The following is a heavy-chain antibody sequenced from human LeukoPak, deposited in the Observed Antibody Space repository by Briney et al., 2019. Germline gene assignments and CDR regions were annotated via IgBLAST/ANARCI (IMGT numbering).Heavy chain of an antibody. CDR3: ASSSWERGFDY. CDR1: GFTFSSYS. V-gene: IGHV3-21*01. D-gene: IGHD6-13*01. CDR2: ISSSSSYI. Sequence: GSLRLSCAASGFTFSSYSMNWVRQAPGKGLEWVSSISSSSSYIYYADSVKGRFTISRDNAKNSLYLQMNSLRAEDTAVYYCASSSWERGFDYWGQGTLVTVSS. J-gene: IGHJ4*02.